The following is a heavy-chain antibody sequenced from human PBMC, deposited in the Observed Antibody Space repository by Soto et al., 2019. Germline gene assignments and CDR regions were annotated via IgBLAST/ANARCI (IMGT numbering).Heavy chain of an antibody. CDR2: VYYTGSN. V-gene: IGHV4-59*01. J-gene: IGHJ4*02. D-gene: IGHD6-19*01. Sequence: SETLSLTCSVSGGSISGSYWSWIRQSPGKGLEWLGYVYYTGSNDYSPSLRSRVSISVDTSKNEFSLRLSSVTAADTDVYFCARSVAVPGAHIDYWGQGTQVTVSS. CDR1: GGSISGSY. CDR3: ARSVAVPGAHIDY.